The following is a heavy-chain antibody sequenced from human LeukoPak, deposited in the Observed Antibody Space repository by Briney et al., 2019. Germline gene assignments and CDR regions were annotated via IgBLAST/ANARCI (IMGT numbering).Heavy chain of an antibody. CDR2: VRYDESNK. V-gene: IGHV3-33*01. J-gene: IGHJ4*02. CDR3: ARDPKYSNSWFFDY. Sequence: GRSLRLSCAASGFAFSRSGMHWVRHAPGKGLEWVAVVRYDESNKHYADSVKGRFTISRDNSNNTLYLQMNSLRAEDTAVYYCARDPKYSNSWFFDYWGQGTLVTVSS. CDR1: GFAFSRSG. D-gene: IGHD6-13*01.